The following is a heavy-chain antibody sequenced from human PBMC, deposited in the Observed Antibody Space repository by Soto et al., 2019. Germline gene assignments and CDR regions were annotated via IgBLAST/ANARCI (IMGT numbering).Heavy chain of an antibody. CDR1: GFTFSSYA. Sequence: ESGGGVVQPGRSLRLSCAASGFTFSSYAMHWVRQAPGKGLEWVAVISYDGSNKYYADSVKGRFTISRDNSKNTLYLQMNSLRAEDTAVYYCARDLAAVTVGGFDYWGQGTLVTVSS. CDR3: ARDLAAVTVGGFDY. V-gene: IGHV3-30-3*01. CDR2: ISYDGSNK. D-gene: IGHD6-13*01. J-gene: IGHJ4*02.